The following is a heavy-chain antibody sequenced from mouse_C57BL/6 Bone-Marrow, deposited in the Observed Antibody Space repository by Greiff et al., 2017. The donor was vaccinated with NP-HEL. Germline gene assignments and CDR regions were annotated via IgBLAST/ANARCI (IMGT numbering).Heavy chain of an antibody. CDR2: ISSGGDYI. CDR1: GFTFSSYA. Sequence: EVQLVESGEGLVKPGGSLKLSCAASGFTFSSYAMSWVRQTPEKRLEWVAYISSGGDYIYYADTVKGRFTISRDNARNTLYLQMSSLKSEDTAMYYCTRDNYDYYYFDDWGQGTTLTVSS. CDR3: TRDNYDYYYFDD. J-gene: IGHJ2*01. D-gene: IGHD2-4*01. V-gene: IGHV5-9-1*02.